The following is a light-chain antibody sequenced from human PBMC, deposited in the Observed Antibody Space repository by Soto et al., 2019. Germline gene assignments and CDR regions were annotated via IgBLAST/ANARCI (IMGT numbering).Light chain of an antibody. Sequence: DIVLTQSPGTLSSFPGDRVTLSCRASQYINTRLAWYQHRPGQAPRLLIYQTSIRAAGIPARFSASGSGTDFTLTISDVQPEDFALYYCHQRQSWPRTFGQGTKVDI. CDR3: HQRQSWPRT. J-gene: IGKJ1*01. V-gene: IGKV3-11*01. CDR1: QYINTR. CDR2: QTS.